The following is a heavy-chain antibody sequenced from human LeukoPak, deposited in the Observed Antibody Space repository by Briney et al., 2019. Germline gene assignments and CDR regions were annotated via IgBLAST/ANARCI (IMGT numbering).Heavy chain of an antibody. CDR2: ISGDGTSI. CDR1: GFSLTDTY. Sequence: GGSLRLSCAASGFSLTDTYMNWIRQVPGKGLEFVSYISGDGTSIFYADSVKGRFTVSRDLAKSSLHLQMTSLRVEDTAVYYCAREAVRSWGVPDYWGQGMLVTVSS. V-gene: IGHV3-11*01. D-gene: IGHD3-16*01. J-gene: IGHJ4*02. CDR3: AREAVRSWGVPDY.